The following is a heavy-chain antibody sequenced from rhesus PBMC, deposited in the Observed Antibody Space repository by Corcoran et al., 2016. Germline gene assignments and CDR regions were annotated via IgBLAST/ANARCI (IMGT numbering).Heavy chain of an antibody. CDR2: ISNGGGCT. J-gene: IGHJ4*01. Sequence: EVQLVESGGGLAKPGGSLRLSCAASGFTFSDYYMDWVRQAPGKGLEWVSRISNGGGCTWYADSVKGRFTISRENAKNTLYLQMNSLRAEDTAVYYCARRGYSNDGNYFDYWGQGVLVTVSS. D-gene: IGHD5-42*01. CDR1: GFTFSDYY. CDR3: ARRGYSNDGNYFDY. V-gene: IGHV3-178*01.